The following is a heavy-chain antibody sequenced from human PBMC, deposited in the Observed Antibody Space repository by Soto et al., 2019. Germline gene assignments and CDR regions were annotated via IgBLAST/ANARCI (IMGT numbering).Heavy chain of an antibody. Sequence: GGSLRLSCAASGFTFSSYWMHWVRQAPGKGLVWVSRINSDGSSTSYADSVKGRFTISRDNAKNTLYLQMNSLRAEDTAVYYCARFKSDYSNYAYDYWGQGTLVTVSS. CDR3: ARFKSDYSNYAYDY. D-gene: IGHD4-4*01. CDR2: INSDGSST. CDR1: GFTFSSYW. J-gene: IGHJ4*02. V-gene: IGHV3-74*01.